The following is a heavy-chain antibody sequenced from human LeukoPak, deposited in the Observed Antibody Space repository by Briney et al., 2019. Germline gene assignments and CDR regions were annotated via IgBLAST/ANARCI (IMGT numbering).Heavy chain of an antibody. CDR1: GYSISSGYY. Sequence: SETLSLTCTVSGYSISSGYYWGWIRQPPGKGLEWIGSIYHSGGTYYNPSLKSRVTISVDTSKNQFSLKLSSVTAADTAVYYCARDLPGYREPNDAFDIWGQGTMVTISS. J-gene: IGHJ3*02. CDR2: IYHSGGT. CDR3: ARDLPGYREPNDAFDI. V-gene: IGHV4-38-2*02. D-gene: IGHD3-9*01.